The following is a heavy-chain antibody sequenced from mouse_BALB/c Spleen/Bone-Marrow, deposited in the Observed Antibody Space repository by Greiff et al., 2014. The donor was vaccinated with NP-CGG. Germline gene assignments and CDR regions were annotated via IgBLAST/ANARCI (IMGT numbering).Heavy chain of an antibody. CDR3: ARGTARAMMDY. V-gene: IGHV1S81*02. Sequence: VQLQQSGTELVKPGASVKLSCKASGYTFTSYWIHWVKQRPGQGLEWIGEIHPSNGRTNYSEKFKTKATLTVDKSSTTARMQLRSLTSEDSAVYYCARGTARAMMDYWGQGTSVTVSS. J-gene: IGHJ4*01. CDR1: GYTFTSYW. CDR2: IHPSNGRT. D-gene: IGHD3-2*01.